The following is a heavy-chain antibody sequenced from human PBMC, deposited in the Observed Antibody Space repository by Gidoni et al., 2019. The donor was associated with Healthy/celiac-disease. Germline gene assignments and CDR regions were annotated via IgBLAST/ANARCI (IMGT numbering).Heavy chain of an antibody. J-gene: IGHJ4*02. CDR1: GASISSSSYY. CDR2: IYYSGST. CDR3: ARLEHDILIGY. V-gene: IGHV4-39*01. D-gene: IGHD3-9*01. Sequence: QLQLQESGPGLVTPSETLSLTCTVSGASISSSSYYWGWIRQPPGKGLEWIGSIYYSGSTYYNPSLKSRVTISVDTSKNQFSLKLSSVTAADTAVYYCARLEHDILIGYWGQGTLVTVSS.